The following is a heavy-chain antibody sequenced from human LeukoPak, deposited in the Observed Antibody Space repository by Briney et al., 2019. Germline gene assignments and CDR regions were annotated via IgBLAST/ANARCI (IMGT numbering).Heavy chain of an antibody. CDR1: GFTFSAYA. CDR2: IYSCGST. D-gene: IGHD5-18*01. CDR3: ARDQHSYAHAAH. J-gene: IGHJ4*02. Sequence: GGSLRLSCEASGFTFSAYAMTWVRQAPGKGLEWVSVIYSCGSTYYADSVKGRFTISRDNSKNTLYLQMNSLRAEDTAVYYCARDQHSYAHAAHWGQGTLVTVSS. V-gene: IGHV3-66*01.